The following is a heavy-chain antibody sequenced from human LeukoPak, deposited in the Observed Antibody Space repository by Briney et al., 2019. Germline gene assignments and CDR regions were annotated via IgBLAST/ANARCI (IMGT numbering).Heavy chain of an antibody. CDR2: IKRDGSEK. D-gene: IGHD5-12*01. V-gene: IGHV3-7*04. Sequence: PGGSLRLSCEASGFTFSAYAMTWVRQAPGKGLEWVANIKRDGSEKFYVDSVKGRFTISRDNAQNSLYLQMNSLRAEDTAVYFCARDAGNSGYDLFDYWGQGTLVTVSS. J-gene: IGHJ4*02. CDR3: ARDAGNSGYDLFDY. CDR1: GFTFSAYA.